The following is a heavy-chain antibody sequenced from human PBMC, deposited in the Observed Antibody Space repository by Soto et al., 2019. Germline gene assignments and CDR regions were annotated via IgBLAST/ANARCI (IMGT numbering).Heavy chain of an antibody. CDR1: GFTFSSYS. J-gene: IGHJ3*02. CDR2: ISTNGRTT. CDR3: ARNLIKGYCSGGSCRIDAFDI. Sequence: VQLVESGGGLVQPGGSLRLSCETSGFTFSSYSMKWVRQAPGKGLEWLSFISTNGRTTYYADSVKGRFTISRDNAQNSLYLQVNSLRVEDTAVYYCARNLIKGYCSGGSCRIDAFDIWGPGTMVTVSS. D-gene: IGHD2-15*01. V-gene: IGHV3-48*01.